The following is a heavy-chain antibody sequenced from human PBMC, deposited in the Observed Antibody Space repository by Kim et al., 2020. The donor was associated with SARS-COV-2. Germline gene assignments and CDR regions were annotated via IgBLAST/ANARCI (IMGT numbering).Heavy chain of an antibody. CDR1: GFTLSGYW. J-gene: IGHJ5*02. CDR3: TRGSAGRGYGWWVDP. Sequence: GGSLRLSCVASGFTLSGYWKNWVRQAPGKGLVWVSRINSDGRRTNYADAVKGRFTVSRDNAKNTLYLQMNSLRAEDTAVYYCTRGSAGRGYGWWVDPWG. D-gene: IGHD5-12*01. V-gene: IGHV3-74*01. CDR2: INSDGRRT.